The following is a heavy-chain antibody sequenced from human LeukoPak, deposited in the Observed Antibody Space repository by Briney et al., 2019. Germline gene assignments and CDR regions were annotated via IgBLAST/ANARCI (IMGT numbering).Heavy chain of an antibody. CDR3: ARAFDYRAGGFDY. D-gene: IGHD3-16*01. CDR2: IIPIFGTA. V-gene: IGHV1-69*13. CDR1: GYTFTGYY. J-gene: IGHJ4*02. Sequence: ASVKVSCKASGYTFTGYYMHWVRQAPGQGLEWMGGIIPIFGTANYAQKFQGRVTITADESTSTAYMELSSLRSEDTAVYYCARAFDYRAGGFDYWGQGTLVTVSS.